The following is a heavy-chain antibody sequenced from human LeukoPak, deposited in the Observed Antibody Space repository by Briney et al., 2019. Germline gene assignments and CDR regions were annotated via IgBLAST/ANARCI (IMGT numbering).Heavy chain of an antibody. Sequence: PGGSLRLSCAASGFTLSSYEMTWVRQAPGKGLEWISYISSSGSAIYYADSVKGRFTISRDNAKNSLYLQMNSLRAEDTAVYYCARDGPRAGDFDYWGQGTLVTVSS. J-gene: IGHJ4*02. CDR1: GFTLSSYE. V-gene: IGHV3-48*03. CDR2: ISSSGSAI. CDR3: ARDGPRAGDFDY.